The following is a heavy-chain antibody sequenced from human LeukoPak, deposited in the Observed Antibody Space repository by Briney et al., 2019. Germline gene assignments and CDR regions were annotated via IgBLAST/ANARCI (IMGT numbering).Heavy chain of an antibody. CDR2: ISAYNGNT. Sequence: ASVKVSCKASGYTFTSYGISWVRQAPGQGLEWMGWISAYNGNTNYAQKLQGRVTMTTDTSTSTAYMELRSLRSDDTAVYYCARSSAPYCSGGSCYSGYYYYYMDVWGKGTTVTISS. CDR1: GYTFTSYG. V-gene: IGHV1-18*01. J-gene: IGHJ6*03. CDR3: ARSSAPYCSGGSCYSGYYYYYMDV. D-gene: IGHD2-15*01.